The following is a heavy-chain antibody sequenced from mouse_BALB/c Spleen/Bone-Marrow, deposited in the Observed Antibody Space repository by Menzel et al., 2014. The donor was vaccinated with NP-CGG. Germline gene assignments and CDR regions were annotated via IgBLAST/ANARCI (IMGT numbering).Heavy chain of an antibody. CDR2: INTNGGST. V-gene: IGHV5-6-2*01. CDR3: ASLYDGYSVFVY. Sequence: EVMLVESGGGLVKLGGSLKLSCAASGFTFSSYYMSWVRQTPEKRLELVAAINTNGGSTYYPDTVKGRFTISGDNAKNTLYLQMSSLKSEDTALYYCASLYDGYSVFVYWGQGTLVTVSA. J-gene: IGHJ3*01. D-gene: IGHD2-3*01. CDR1: GFTFSSYY.